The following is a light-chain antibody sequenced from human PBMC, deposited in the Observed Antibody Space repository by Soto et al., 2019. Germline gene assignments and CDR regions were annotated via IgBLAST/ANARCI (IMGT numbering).Light chain of an antibody. V-gene: IGKV4-1*01. Sequence: DIVMTQFPDSLTVPLGERATINCKSSQSVLYSSNNKSYLAWYQHKPGQPPKVLIYWASTRESGVPDRFSGSGSGTDFTLTISSLKADDVEVYYCQQYYTTPYTFGQGTKLEIK. CDR1: QSVLYSSNNKSY. CDR2: WAS. J-gene: IGKJ2*01. CDR3: QQYYTTPYT.